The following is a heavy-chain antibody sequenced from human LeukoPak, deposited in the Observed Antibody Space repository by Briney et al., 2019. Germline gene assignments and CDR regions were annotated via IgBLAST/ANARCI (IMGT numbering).Heavy chain of an antibody. CDR1: SGSISSGDYY. D-gene: IGHD3-22*01. V-gene: IGHV4-30-4*01. CDR2: MYYSGST. J-gene: IGHJ5*02. CDR3: ARPYYYDSRIDP. Sequence: SETLSLTCTVSSGSISSGDYYWSWIRQPPGKGLEWIAYMYYSGSTYYNPSLKSRVTMSADTSKNQLSLKLSSVTAADTAVYYCARPYYYDSRIDPWGQGILVTVSS.